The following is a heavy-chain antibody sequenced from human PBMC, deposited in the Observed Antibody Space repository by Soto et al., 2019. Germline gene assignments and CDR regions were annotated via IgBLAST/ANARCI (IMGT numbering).Heavy chain of an antibody. CDR1: GGSISSSSYY. J-gene: IGHJ4*02. Sequence: SETLSLTCTVSGGSISSSSYYWGWIRQPPGKGLEWIGSIYYSGSTYYNPSLQSRVTISVDTSKNQFSLKLSSVTAADTAVYYCARNLGSGWFYYFDYWGQGTLVTVSS. V-gene: IGHV4-39*01. D-gene: IGHD6-19*01. CDR3: ARNLGSGWFYYFDY. CDR2: IYYSGST.